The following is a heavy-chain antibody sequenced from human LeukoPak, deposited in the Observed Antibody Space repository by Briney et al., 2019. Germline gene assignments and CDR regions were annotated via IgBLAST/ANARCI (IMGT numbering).Heavy chain of an antibody. Sequence: SETLSLTCAVYGGSFSGYHWSWIRQPPGKGLEWIGYIYYSGSTNYNPSLKSRVTISVDTSKNQFSLKLSSVTAADTAVYYCARVFGGNTAVDYWGQGTLVTVSS. CDR1: GGSFSGYH. J-gene: IGHJ4*02. CDR3: ARVFGGNTAVDY. V-gene: IGHV4-59*01. CDR2: IYYSGST. D-gene: IGHD4-23*01.